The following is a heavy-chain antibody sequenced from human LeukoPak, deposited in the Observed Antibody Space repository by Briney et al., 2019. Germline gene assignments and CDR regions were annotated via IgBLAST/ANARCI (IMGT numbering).Heavy chain of an antibody. J-gene: IGHJ4*02. V-gene: IGHV3-30*18. D-gene: IGHD3-10*01. CDR1: GFTFSSYG. CDR3: AKEAPMVRGVINSPCDY. CDR2: ISYDGSNK. Sequence: GRSLRLSCAASGFTFSSYGMHWVRQAPGKGLEWVAVISYDGSNKYYADSVKGRFTISRDNSKNTLYLQMNSLRAKDTAVYYCAKEAPMVRGVINSPCDYWGQGTLVTVSS.